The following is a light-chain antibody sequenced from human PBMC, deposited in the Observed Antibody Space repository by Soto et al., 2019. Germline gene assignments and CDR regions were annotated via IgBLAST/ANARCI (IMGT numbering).Light chain of an antibody. Sequence: EIVLTQSPGTLSLSPGERATLSCRASQTLGTKYLAWYQQKPGQAPSLLIYDTSNRATGVPDRFSCSGSGTDFTLTISRLEPEDFGVYYCHHYGTSPPNTFGQGTKLEIK. CDR3: HHYGTSPPNT. J-gene: IGKJ2*01. CDR1: QTLGTKY. CDR2: DTS. V-gene: IGKV3-20*01.